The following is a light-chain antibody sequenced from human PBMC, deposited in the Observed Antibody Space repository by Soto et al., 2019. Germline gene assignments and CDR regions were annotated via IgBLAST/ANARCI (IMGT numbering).Light chain of an antibody. V-gene: IGLV2-8*01. CDR1: SSDIGDYNY. Sequence: QSALTQPPSASGSPGQSVTISCTGTSSDIGDYNYVSWYQQHPGKAPKLMIYEVSKRPSGVPDRFSGSKSGNTASLTVSGLQAEDEADYYCSSYAGSNIWVFGGGTKLTV. CDR3: SSYAGSNIWV. J-gene: IGLJ3*02. CDR2: EVS.